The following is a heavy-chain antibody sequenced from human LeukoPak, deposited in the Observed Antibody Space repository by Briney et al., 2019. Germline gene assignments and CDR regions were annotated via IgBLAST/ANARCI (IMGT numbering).Heavy chain of an antibody. D-gene: IGHD3-22*01. J-gene: IGHJ4*02. CDR3: ARQKRGAYYYDSSGYYCDY. CDR1: GGSISSSSYY. CDR2: IYYSGST. Sequence: SSETLSLTCTVSGGSISSSSYYWGWIRQPPGKGLEWIGSIYYSGSTYYNPSLKSRVTISVDTSKNQFSLKLSSVTAADTAVYYCARQKRGAYYYDSSGYYCDYWGQGTLVTVSS. V-gene: IGHV4-39*01.